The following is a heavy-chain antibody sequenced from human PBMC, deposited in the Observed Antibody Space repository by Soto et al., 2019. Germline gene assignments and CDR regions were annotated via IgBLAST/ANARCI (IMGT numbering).Heavy chain of an antibody. D-gene: IGHD3-9*01. V-gene: IGHV3-64D*08. Sequence: GGSLRLSCSASGFTFSSYAMHWVRQAPGKGLEYVSAISSNGGSTYYADSVKGRFTISRENSKNTLYLQMSSLRAEDTAVYYCVKVSGGGTYYDILTGYYYFDYWGQGTLVTVSS. CDR1: GFTFSSYA. CDR3: VKVSGGGTYYDILTGYYYFDY. CDR2: ISSNGGST. J-gene: IGHJ4*02.